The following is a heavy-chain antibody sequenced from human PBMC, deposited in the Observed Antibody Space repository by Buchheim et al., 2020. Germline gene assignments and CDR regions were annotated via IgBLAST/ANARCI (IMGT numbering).Heavy chain of an antibody. Sequence: EVQLVESGGGLVQPGGSLRLSCAASGFTFSSYEMNWVRQAPGKGLEWGSYISSSGSTIYYADSVKGRFTISRDNAKNSLYLQMNSLRAEDTAVYYCAREGSGGSIFIYYFDYWGQGTL. CDR3: AREGSGGSIFIYYFDY. D-gene: IGHD2-15*01. V-gene: IGHV3-48*03. CDR1: GFTFSSYE. J-gene: IGHJ4*02. CDR2: ISSSGSTI.